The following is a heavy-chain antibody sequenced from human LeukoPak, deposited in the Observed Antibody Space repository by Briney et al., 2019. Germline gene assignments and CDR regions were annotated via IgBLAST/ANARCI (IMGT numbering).Heavy chain of an antibody. D-gene: IGHD6-6*01. CDR2: IYHSGST. V-gene: IGHV4-30-2*01. J-gene: IGHJ4*02. Sequence: PSETLSLTCTVSGGSISSGGYYWSWIRQPPGKGLEWIGYIYHSGSTYYNPSLKSRVTISVDRSKNQFSLKLSSVTAADTAVYYCARRGGGSSFFFFDYWGQGTLVTVSS. CDR1: GGSISSGGYY. CDR3: ARRGGGSSFFFFDY.